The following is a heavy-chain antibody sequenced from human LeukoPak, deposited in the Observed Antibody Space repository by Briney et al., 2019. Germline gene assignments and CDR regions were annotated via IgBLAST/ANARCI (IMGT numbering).Heavy chain of an antibody. J-gene: IGHJ6*03. V-gene: IGHV1-69*01. CDR3: ARGARSQYGNYYYYMDV. CDR2: IIPIFGTA. D-gene: IGHD1-14*01. CDR1: GGTFSSYA. Sequence: SVKVSCKASGGTFSSYAISWVRQAPGQGLEWMGGIIPIFGTANYAQKFQGRVTITADESTSTAYMELSSLRSEDTAVYYCARGARSQYGNYYYYMDVWGKGTTATVSS.